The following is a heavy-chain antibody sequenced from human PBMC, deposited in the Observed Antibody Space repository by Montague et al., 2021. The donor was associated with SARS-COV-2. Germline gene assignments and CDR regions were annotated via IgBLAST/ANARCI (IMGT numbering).Heavy chain of an antibody. CDR1: GYSIITSPYY. J-gene: IGHJ4*01. V-gene: IGHV4-39*01. CDR3: ANFTRVTAT. Sequence: SETLSLTCSVSGYSIITSPYYWTWLRQPPGKALAWIGNRLYNAKTNYNPFLQSRVKMSVDTSKNQFSLNLTSATAADTATYDCANFTRVTATWGHGTLVTVSS. D-gene: IGHD3-10*01. CDR2: RLYNAKT.